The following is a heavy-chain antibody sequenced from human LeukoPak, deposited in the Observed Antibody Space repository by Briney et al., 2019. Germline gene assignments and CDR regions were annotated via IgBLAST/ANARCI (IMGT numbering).Heavy chain of an antibody. CDR2: IIPILGIR. Sequence: EASVKVSCKDSGGTISSYAISWVRQAPGQGLEWMGRIIPILGIRNYAQKFQGRVTITADKSTSTAYMELSSLRSEDTAVYYCARDGSYSSGWYSVDYWGQGTLVTVSS. J-gene: IGHJ4*02. CDR1: GGTISSYA. V-gene: IGHV1-69*04. D-gene: IGHD6-19*01. CDR3: ARDGSYSSGWYSVDY.